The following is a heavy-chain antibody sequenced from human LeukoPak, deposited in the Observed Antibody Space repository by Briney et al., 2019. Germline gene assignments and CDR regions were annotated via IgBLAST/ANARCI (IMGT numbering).Heavy chain of an antibody. J-gene: IGHJ4*02. CDR3: ARDPQPAPHISIAVEDY. V-gene: IGHV1-2*02. Sequence: ASVKVSCKASGYTFTGYYMHWVRQAPGQGLEWMGWINPNSGGTNYAQKFQGRVTMTRDTSISTAYMELSRLRSDDTAVYYCARDPQPAPHISIAVEDYWGQGTLVTVSS. D-gene: IGHD6-19*01. CDR1: GYTFTGYY. CDR2: INPNSGGT.